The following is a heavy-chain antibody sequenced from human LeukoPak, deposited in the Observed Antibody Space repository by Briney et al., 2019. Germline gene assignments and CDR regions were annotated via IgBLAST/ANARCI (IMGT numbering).Heavy chain of an antibody. D-gene: IGHD3-10*01. V-gene: IGHV3-74*01. Sequence: GGSLRLSCEASDFTLSSKVMHWVRQGPGKGLVWVARITRDGTGTAYADSVKGRFTISRDNAKNTVNLRMNSLRAEDTAVYYCARALGYGAGSYGFDIWGQGTMVTVSS. J-gene: IGHJ3*02. CDR2: ITRDGTGT. CDR1: DFTLSSKV. CDR3: ARALGYGAGSYGFDI.